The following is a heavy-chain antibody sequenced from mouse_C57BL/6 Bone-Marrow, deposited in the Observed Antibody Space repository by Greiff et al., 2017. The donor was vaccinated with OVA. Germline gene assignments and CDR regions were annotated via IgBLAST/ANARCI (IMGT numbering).Heavy chain of an antibody. J-gene: IGHJ3*01. CDR1: GFNIKNTY. V-gene: IGHV14-3*01. Sequence: EVKVVESVAELVRPGASVKLSCTASGFNIKNTYMHWVKQRPEQGLEWIGRIDPANGNTKYAPKFQGKATITADTSSNTAYLQLSSLTSEDTAIYYCAIVSPYYYGSSFTSFAYWGQGTLVTVSA. CDR2: IDPANGNT. CDR3: AIVSPYYYGSSFTSFAY. D-gene: IGHD1-1*01.